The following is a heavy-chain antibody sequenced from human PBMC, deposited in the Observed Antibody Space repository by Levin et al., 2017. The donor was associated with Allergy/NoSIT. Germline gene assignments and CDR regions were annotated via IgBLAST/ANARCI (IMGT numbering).Heavy chain of an antibody. Sequence: SCAASGFTFDDYALHWVRQAPGKGGEGEEGKRGKGGRRRKGEGGTGRFTIFRDNANNSLSLQMNSLRVEDTALYYCAKLDCSSINCYPDYWGQGILVTVSS. J-gene: IGHJ4*02. CDR1: GFTFDDYA. D-gene: IGHD2-2*01. V-gene: IGHV3-9*01. CDR3: AKLDCSSINCYPDY. CDR2: KRGKGGRR.